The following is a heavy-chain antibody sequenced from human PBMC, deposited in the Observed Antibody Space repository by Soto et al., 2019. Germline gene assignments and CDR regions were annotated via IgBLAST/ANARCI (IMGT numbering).Heavy chain of an antibody. Sequence: ASVKVSCKASGYTFTSYDINWVRHATGQGLEWMGWMNPHSGNTGYAQKFQGRVTMTRNTSISTAYMELSSLRSEDTAVYYCARESVEGYYGSGSHLAGWGQGTLVTVSS. CDR1: GYTFTSYD. D-gene: IGHD3-10*01. CDR2: MNPHSGNT. V-gene: IGHV1-8*01. CDR3: ARESVEGYYGSGSHLAG. J-gene: IGHJ4*02.